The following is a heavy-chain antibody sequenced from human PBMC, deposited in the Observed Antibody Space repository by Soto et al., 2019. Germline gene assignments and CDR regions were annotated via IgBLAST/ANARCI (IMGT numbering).Heavy chain of an antibody. V-gene: IGHV1-3*01. CDR3: ARDGVSREWLRKESNWFDP. D-gene: IGHD5-12*01. J-gene: IGHJ5*02. CDR1: GYTFTSYA. Sequence: QVQLVQSGAEVKKPGASVKVSCKASGYTFTSYAMHWVRQAPGQRLEWMGWINAGNGNTKYSQKFQGRVTITRDTSASTAYMELSSLRSEDTAVYYCARDGVSREWLRKESNWFDPWGQGTLVTVSS. CDR2: INAGNGNT.